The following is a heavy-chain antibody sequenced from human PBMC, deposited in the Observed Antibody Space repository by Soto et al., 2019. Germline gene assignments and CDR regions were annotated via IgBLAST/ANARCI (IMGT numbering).Heavy chain of an antibody. D-gene: IGHD3-10*01. CDR3: AKDPNMVRGVIKNYYYYGMDV. Sequence: PDRSLRLSCAASGFTFSSYGIHSVPQAPGKGLEWVAVISYDGSNKYYADSVKGRFTISRDNSKNTLYLQMNSLRAEDTAVYYCAKDPNMVRGVIKNYYYYGMDVWGQGTTVTVSS. CDR1: GFTFSSYG. J-gene: IGHJ6*02. CDR2: ISYDGSNK. V-gene: IGHV3-30*18.